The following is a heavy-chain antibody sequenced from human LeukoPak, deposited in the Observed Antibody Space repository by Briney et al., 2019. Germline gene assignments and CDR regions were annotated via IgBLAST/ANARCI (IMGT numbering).Heavy chain of an antibody. CDR3: ARTTVTTGRTNWFDP. D-gene: IGHD4-17*01. J-gene: IGHJ5*02. CDR2: ISRSGSTK. CDR1: GFTFSDYN. V-gene: IGHV3-11*01. Sequence: GGSLRLSCAASGFTFSDYNMRWIRQAPGKGLEWVSSISRSGSTKYYADSVKGRFTISRDNAKNSLFLQMNSLRAEDTAVYYCARTTVTTGRTNWFDPWGQGTLVTVSS.